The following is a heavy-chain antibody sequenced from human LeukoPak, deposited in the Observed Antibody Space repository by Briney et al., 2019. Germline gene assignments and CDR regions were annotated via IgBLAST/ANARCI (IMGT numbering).Heavy chain of an antibody. Sequence: PGGSLRLSCAASGFIVSSNYMTWVRQAPGKGLEWVSVIYSGGSTYYADSVKGRFTISRDNSKNTLYLQMSSLRAEDTALYHCARGGGVAGDDAFDIWGQGTMVTVSS. CDR1: GFIVSSNY. J-gene: IGHJ3*02. D-gene: IGHD6-19*01. V-gene: IGHV3-53*01. CDR3: ARGGGVAGDDAFDI. CDR2: IYSGGST.